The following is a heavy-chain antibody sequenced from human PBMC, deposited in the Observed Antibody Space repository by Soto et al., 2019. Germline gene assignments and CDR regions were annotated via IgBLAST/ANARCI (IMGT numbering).Heavy chain of an antibody. J-gene: IGHJ4*02. Sequence: PSETLSLTCAVSNFSLIKESYWGWVRQPPGKGLEWIGSIHQSGSPYYNPSLKSRLTISIDLSKKQFSLRLSSVTAADTAVYYCARGAPRGIIHDFDSWGQGSLVTVSS. D-gene: IGHD3-10*01. CDR1: NFSLIKESY. CDR3: ARGAPRGIIHDFDS. V-gene: IGHV4-38-2*01. CDR2: IHQSGSP.